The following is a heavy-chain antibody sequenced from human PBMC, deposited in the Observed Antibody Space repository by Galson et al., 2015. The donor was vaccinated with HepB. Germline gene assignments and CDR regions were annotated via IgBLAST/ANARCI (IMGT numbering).Heavy chain of an antibody. D-gene: IGHD3-22*01. CDR3: ARADYYDTSGYPTSKNAFDI. CDR2: VIPILPIA. CDR1: GGPFTSYI. V-gene: IGHV1-69*02. Sequence: SVKVSCKASGGPFTSYIFNWVRQAPGQGLEYMGRVIPILPIAQYAPKFRGRVTITADKSTTAAYMELSGLRSEDTAVYYCARADYYDTSGYPTSKNAFDIWGQGTMVTVSS. J-gene: IGHJ3*02.